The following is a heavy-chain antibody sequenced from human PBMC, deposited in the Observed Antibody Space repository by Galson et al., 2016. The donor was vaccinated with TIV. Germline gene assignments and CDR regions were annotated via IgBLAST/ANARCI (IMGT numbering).Heavy chain of an antibody. J-gene: IGHJ4*02. CDR1: GYVFTIYP. D-gene: IGHD2-21*01. CDR3: AGPPYCGGECYKYDQ. Sequence: SVKVSCKASGYVFTIYPIHWVRQAPGQRLEWMGWINTGNGNTKYSQKFQGRVTITSDTSATTAYMELTSLRSEDTAVYYCAGPPYCGGECYKYDQWGQGTLVTVPS. CDR2: INTGNGNT. V-gene: IGHV1-3*04.